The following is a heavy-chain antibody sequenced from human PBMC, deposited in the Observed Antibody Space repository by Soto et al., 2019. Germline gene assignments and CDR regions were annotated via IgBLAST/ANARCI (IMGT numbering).Heavy chain of an antibody. CDR2: ISYDGSDK. J-gene: IGHJ4*02. V-gene: IGHV3-30*03. D-gene: IGHD3-10*01. CDR3: VGGQYYFDY. CDR1: GFPFTSYG. Sequence: QVQLVESGGGVVQPGRSLRLSCAASGFPFTSYGMHWVREGPDKGLEWVAIISYDGSDKYYADSVKGRFTISRDNSKNTLYLPMNSLSPEDTALYYCVGGQYYFDYRGQGTLVIVSS.